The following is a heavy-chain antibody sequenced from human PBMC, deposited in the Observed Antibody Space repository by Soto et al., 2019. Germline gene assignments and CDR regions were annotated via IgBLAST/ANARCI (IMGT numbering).Heavy chain of an antibody. V-gene: IGHV4-34*01. Sequence: KTAETLSLTCAVSVGSFRGYFWSWIRQSPDKGLEWIGEINDSGSTYYNPSFKSRLTISVDTSKSQISLTLTSVTAADSAVYYCVKESSYQTWRGNCFDYWGQGTPVTVSS. D-gene: IGHD2-2*01. CDR1: VGSFRGYF. CDR3: VKESSYQTWRGNCFDY. J-gene: IGHJ4*02. CDR2: INDSGST.